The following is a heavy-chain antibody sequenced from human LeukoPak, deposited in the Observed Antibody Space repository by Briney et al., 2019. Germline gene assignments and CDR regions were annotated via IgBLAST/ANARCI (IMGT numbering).Heavy chain of an antibody. CDR1: GFAFSTYV. D-gene: IGHD3-22*01. V-gene: IGHV3-30*03. CDR2: IRQDGDGK. CDR3: AREDYTSGHAGALGFDP. Sequence: TGGSLRLSCAASGFAFSTYVMHWARQAPGEGLEWVAVIRQDGDGKFYGNSVKGRFTISRDNSKNTLYLEMDSLRVEDTAQYFCAREDYTSGHAGALGFDPWGQGTLVTVSA. J-gene: IGHJ5*02.